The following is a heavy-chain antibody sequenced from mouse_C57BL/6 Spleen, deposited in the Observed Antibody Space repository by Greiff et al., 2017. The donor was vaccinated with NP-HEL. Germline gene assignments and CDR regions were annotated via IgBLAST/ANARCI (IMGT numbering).Heavy chain of an antibody. CDR1: GYSFTGYY. CDR2: INPSTGGT. CDR3: ARRAQATWYAMDY. Sequence: EVQLQQSGPELVKPGASVKISCKASGYSFTGYYMNWVKQSPEKSLEWIGEINPSTGGTTYNQKFKAKATLTVDKSSSTAYMQLKSLTSEDSAVYYCARRAQATWYAMDYWGQGTSVTVSS. J-gene: IGHJ4*01. D-gene: IGHD3-2*02. V-gene: IGHV1-42*01.